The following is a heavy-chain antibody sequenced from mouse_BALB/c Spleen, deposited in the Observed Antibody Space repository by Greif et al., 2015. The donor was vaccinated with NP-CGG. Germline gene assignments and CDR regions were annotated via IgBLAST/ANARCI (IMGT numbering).Heavy chain of an antibody. V-gene: IGHV5-12-1*01. CDR2: ISSGGGST. J-gene: IGHJ2*01. Sequence: EVKLMESGGGLVKPGGSLKLSCAASGFAFSSYDMSWVRQTPEKRLEWVAYISSGGGSTYYPDTVKGRFTISRDNAKNTLYLQMSSLKSEDTAMYYCARYFDYWGQGTTLTVSS. CDR1: GFAFSSYD. CDR3: ARYFDY.